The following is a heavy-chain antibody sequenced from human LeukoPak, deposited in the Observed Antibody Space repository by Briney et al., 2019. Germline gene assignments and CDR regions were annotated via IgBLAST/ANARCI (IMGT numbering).Heavy chain of an antibody. J-gene: IGHJ4*02. CDR2: ICTSSRT. CDR1: GFTFSSYS. Sequence: GSLRLFCGASGFTFSSYSLSLVRQAPGKGPEVVSLICTSSRTHYADSMKGRFTISRDNSRNTLYLQINSLRAEDTAVYYCARYDRRSYYVRRAELIDNWGQGTLVTVSS. D-gene: IGHD1-26*01. CDR3: ARYDRRSYYVRRAELIDN. V-gene: IGHV3-23*05.